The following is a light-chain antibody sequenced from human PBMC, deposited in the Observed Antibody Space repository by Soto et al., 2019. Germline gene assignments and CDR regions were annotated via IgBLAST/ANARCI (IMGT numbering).Light chain of an antibody. J-gene: IGKJ4*01. CDR2: GAS. V-gene: IGKV3-20*01. Sequence: EIVLTQSPGTLSLSPGERATLSCRASQSVSSNFLAWYQQKPGQAPRLLIYGASSRATGIPDRFSGSGSGTVFTLTISRLEPEDFAVYYCQQYDSSPLTFVGGTKVEIK. CDR1: QSVSSNF. CDR3: QQYDSSPLT.